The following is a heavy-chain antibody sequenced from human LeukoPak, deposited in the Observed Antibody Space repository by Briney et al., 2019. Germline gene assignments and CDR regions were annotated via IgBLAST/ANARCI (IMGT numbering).Heavy chain of an antibody. CDR3: ARVAAGYSVNYFDY. CDR2: ISTGSSTT. CDR1: EFAFSTYN. Sequence: GGSLRLSCAASEFAFSTYNMNRVRQAPGKGLEWVSYISTGSSTTYYADSVKGRFTISRDNVGNSLYLQMNSLRDEDTAVYYCARVAAGYSVNYFDYWGQGTLVTVSS. V-gene: IGHV3-48*02. D-gene: IGHD4-23*01. J-gene: IGHJ4*02.